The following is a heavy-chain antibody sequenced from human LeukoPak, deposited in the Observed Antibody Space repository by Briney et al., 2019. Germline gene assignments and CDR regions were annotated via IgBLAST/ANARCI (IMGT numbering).Heavy chain of an antibody. J-gene: IGHJ6*03. CDR2: IRYDGSSE. V-gene: IGHV3-30*02. CDR3: AKDGVLRSSEWTTLDYYSYMDV. D-gene: IGHD3-3*01. Sequence: RSGGSLRLSCAASGFTFKIYGMHWVRQAPGKGLEWLSFIRYDGSSENYADSVKGRFTISRDNAKNTVHLQMNSLRVEDSAVYYCAKDGVLRSSEWTTLDYYSYMDVWGKGTTVAVSS. CDR1: GFTFKIYG.